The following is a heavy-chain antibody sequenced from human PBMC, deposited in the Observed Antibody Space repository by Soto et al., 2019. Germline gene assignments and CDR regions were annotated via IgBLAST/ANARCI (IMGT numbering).Heavy chain of an antibody. CDR2: IYWDDDK. J-gene: IGHJ4*02. CDR3: ANVGDCDLMSFDR. CDR1: GFSLTTTRMG. Sequence: QITLKESGPPLVRPAQTLTLTCAFSGFSLTTTRMGVAWIRQPPGKALEWLALIYWDDDKRYSPSLQHRLTVSKDTSTNLVVLTITNIRTDDTCTYFCANVGDCDLMSFDRLGPGALVTVSS. D-gene: IGHD2-21*02. V-gene: IGHV2-5*02.